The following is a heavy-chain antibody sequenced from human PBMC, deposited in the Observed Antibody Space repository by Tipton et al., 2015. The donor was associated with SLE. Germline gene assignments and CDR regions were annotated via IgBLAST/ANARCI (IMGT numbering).Heavy chain of an antibody. J-gene: IGHJ3*02. CDR2: IFYSGGT. Sequence: NPSLTCTVSGGSISDYYWTWIRQPPGKGLEWIGYIFYSGGTNYNPSLKSRVTISGDTSKNHFSLKESSVTAADTAVYYCARAEGSWDAFDIWGQGTMVTVSS. CDR3: ARAEGSWDAFDI. CDR1: GGSISDYY. V-gene: IGHV4-59*01. D-gene: IGHD2-15*01.